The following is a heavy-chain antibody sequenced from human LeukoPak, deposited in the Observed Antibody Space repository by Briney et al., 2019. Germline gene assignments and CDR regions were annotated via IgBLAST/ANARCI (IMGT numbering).Heavy chain of an antibody. CDR3: ATPQSQGDAFDI. J-gene: IGHJ3*02. CDR2: IYYSGST. Sequence: SGTLSLTCAVSGGSISSSNWWSWVRQPPGKGLEWIGYIYYSGSTYYNPSLKSRVTISVDTSKNQFSLKLSSVTAADTAVYYCATPQSQGDAFDIWGQGTMVTVSS. CDR1: GGSISSSNW. V-gene: IGHV4-4*02.